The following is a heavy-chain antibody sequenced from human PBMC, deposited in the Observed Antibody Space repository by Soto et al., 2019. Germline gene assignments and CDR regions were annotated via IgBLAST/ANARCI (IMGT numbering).Heavy chain of an antibody. V-gene: IGHV3-53*01. Sequence: GGSLRLSCAASGFTVSSNYMSWVRQAPGKGLEWVSVIYSGGSTYYADSVMGRFTISRDNSKNTLYLQMNSLRAEDTAVYYCARSSGCGGDCYSPSYFDYWGQGTLVTVSS. CDR2: IYSGGST. CDR1: GFTVSSNY. D-gene: IGHD2-21*02. J-gene: IGHJ4*01. CDR3: ARSSGCGGDCYSPSYFDY.